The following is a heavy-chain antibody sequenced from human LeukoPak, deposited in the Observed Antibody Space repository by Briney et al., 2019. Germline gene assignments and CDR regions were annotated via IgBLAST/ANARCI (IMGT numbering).Heavy chain of an antibody. Sequence: TSETLSLTCAVYGGSFSGYYWSWIRQPPGKGLEWIGYIYYSGSTYYNPSLKSRVTISVDTSKNQFSLKLSSVTAADTAVYYCAKSFSGYGLFDYWGQGTLVTVSS. D-gene: IGHD5-12*01. CDR2: IYYSGST. J-gene: IGHJ4*02. V-gene: IGHV4-30-4*08. CDR3: AKSFSGYGLFDY. CDR1: GGSFSGYY.